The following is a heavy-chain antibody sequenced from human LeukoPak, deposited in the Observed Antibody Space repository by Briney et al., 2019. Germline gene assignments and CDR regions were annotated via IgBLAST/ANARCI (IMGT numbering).Heavy chain of an antibody. CDR2: ISYDGSNK. CDR3: ATSGYSYGPFDY. CDR1: GFTFSSYG. V-gene: IGHV3-30*03. Sequence: GGSLRLSCAASGFTFSSYGMPWVRQAPGKGLEWVAVISYDGSNKYYADSVKGRFTISRDNSKNTLYLQMNSLRAEDTAVYYCATSGYSYGPFDYWGQGTLVTVSS. J-gene: IGHJ4*02. D-gene: IGHD5-18*01.